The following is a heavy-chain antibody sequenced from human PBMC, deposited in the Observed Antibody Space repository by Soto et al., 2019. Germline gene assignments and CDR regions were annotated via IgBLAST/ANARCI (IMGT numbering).Heavy chain of an antibody. CDR1: GGSISSYY. D-gene: IGHD2-2*01. Sequence: PSETLSLTCTVSGGSISSYYWSWIRQPPGKGLEWIGYIYYSGSTYYNPSLKSRVTISVDTSKNQFSLKLSSVTAADTAVYYCARDSRDCSSTSCYSYYYGMDVWGQGTTVTVSS. CDR2: IYYSGST. V-gene: IGHV4-59*12. J-gene: IGHJ6*02. CDR3: ARDSRDCSSTSCYSYYYGMDV.